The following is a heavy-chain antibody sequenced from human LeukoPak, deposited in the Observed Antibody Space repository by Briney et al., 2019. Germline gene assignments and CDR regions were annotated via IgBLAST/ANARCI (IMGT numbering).Heavy chain of an antibody. D-gene: IGHD3-22*01. CDR2: IYPGDSDT. J-gene: IGHJ3*02. CDR1: GYSFTSYW. V-gene: IGHV5-51*01. CDR3: ARRPFYYDSSGYLPPNAFDI. Sequence: GEPLKISCKGSGYSFTSYWIGWGRQMPGKGLEWMGIIYPGDSDTRYSPSFQGQVTISADKSISTAYLQWSSLKASDTAMYYCARRPFYYDSSGYLPPNAFDIWGQGTMVTVSS.